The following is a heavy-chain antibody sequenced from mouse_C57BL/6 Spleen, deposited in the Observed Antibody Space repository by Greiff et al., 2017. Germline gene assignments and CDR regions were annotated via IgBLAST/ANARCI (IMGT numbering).Heavy chain of an antibody. V-gene: IGHV1-69*01. J-gene: IGHJ4*01. CDR2: IDPSDSYT. D-gene: IGHD2-3*01. CDR3: ARRGLLPSMDY. CDR1: GYTFTSYW. Sequence: QVQLQQPGAELVMPGASVKLSCKASGYTFTSYWMHWVKQRPGQGLEWIGEIDPSDSYTNYNQKFKGKSTLTVDKSSSTAYMQLSSLTSEDSAVYYCARRGLLPSMDYWGQGTSVTVSS.